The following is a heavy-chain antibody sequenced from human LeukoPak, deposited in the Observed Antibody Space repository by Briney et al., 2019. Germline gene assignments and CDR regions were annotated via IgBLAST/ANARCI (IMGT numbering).Heavy chain of an antibody. J-gene: IGHJ2*01. D-gene: IGHD7-27*01. CDR1: GFTFSSYS. V-gene: IGHV3-21*01. CDR2: ISSSSSYI. CDR3: ARDGNWEGYFDL. Sequence: GGSLRLSCAASGFTFSSYSMNWVRQAPGKGLEWVSSISSSSSYIYYADSVKGRFTISRDNAKNSLYLQMNSLRAEDTAVYYCARDGNWEGYFDLWGRGTLVTVSS.